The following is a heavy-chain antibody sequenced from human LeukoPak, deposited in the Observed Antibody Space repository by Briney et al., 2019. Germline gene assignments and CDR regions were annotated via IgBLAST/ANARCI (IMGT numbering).Heavy chain of an antibody. Sequence: GGSLRLSCAASGFTFSSYAMSWVRQAPGKGLEWASAISGSGGSTYYADSVKGRFTIARDNSKNTLHLQMNSLRAEDTAFYYCAKGDTVFRGGPDYWGQGTLVTVSS. J-gene: IGHJ4*02. CDR3: AKGDTVFRGGPDY. CDR1: GFTFSSYA. V-gene: IGHV3-23*01. D-gene: IGHD3-10*01. CDR2: ISGSGGST.